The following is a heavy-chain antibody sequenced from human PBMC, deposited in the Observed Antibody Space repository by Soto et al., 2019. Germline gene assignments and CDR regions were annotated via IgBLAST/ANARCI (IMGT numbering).Heavy chain of an antibody. CDR3: AKQRSVVVAADVNY. D-gene: IGHD2-15*01. CDR1: GFAFSNYA. V-gene: IGHV3-23*01. CDR2: ISGGGGDT. J-gene: IGHJ4*02. Sequence: GGSLRLSCAASGFAFSNYAMSWVRQAPGKGLEWVPVISGGGGDTYYADSVKGRFTISRDNSKNTLYLEMKSLRAEDTAVYYCAKQRSVVVAADVNYWGQGTLVTVSS.